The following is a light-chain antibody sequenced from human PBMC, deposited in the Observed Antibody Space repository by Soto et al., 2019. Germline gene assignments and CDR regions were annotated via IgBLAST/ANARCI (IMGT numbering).Light chain of an antibody. CDR3: QQYNDWPRT. Sequence: EIVMTQSPATLSVSPGERATLSCRASQSVNSNLAWYQQKPGQAPRLLINGASTRATGVPARFSGSGSGTDFTLTIGSLQSEDFAIYYCQQYNDWPRTFGQGTKVEIK. V-gene: IGKV3-15*01. CDR2: GAS. CDR1: QSVNSN. J-gene: IGKJ1*01.